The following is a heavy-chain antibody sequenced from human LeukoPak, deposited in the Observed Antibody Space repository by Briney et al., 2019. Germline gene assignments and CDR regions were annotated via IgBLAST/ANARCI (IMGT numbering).Heavy chain of an antibody. V-gene: IGHV3-33*06. D-gene: IGHD3-22*01. CDR1: GFTFSSYG. J-gene: IGHJ3*02. CDR3: AKVLDYYDSSGYSDAFDI. CDR2: IWYDGSNK. Sequence: PGRSLRLSCAASGFTFSSYGMHWVRQAPGKGLEWVAVIWYDGSNKYYADSVKGRFTISRDNSKNTLYLQMNSLRAEDTAVYYCAKVLDYYDSSGYSDAFDIWGQGTMVTVSS.